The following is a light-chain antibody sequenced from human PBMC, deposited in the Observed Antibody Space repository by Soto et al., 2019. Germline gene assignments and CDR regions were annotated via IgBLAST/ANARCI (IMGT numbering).Light chain of an antibody. J-gene: IGKJ4*01. V-gene: IGKV3-15*01. CDR1: QSVGSK. CDR3: QQYNNWPPRT. Sequence: EVVMTQSPATLSVSPGERATLSCRASQSVGSKLAWYQQKPGQAPRLLIFDAFTRATGIPARFSGSGSGTEVTLFSSSLQSEDFAVDYCQQYNNWPPRTFGGVTKVEI. CDR2: DAF.